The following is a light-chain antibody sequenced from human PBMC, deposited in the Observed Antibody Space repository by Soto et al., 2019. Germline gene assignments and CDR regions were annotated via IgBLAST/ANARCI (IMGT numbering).Light chain of an antibody. V-gene: IGLV2-14*01. CDR3: SSYTRSSTWV. Sequence: QSALTQPASVSGSPGQSITISCTGTRSDVGGYHYVSWYQHHPGKVPKLIIYEASNRPSGVSNRFSGSKFGNTASLTISGLQAEDEADYYCSSYTRSSTWVFGGGTKLTVL. J-gene: IGLJ3*02. CDR1: RSDVGGYHY. CDR2: EAS.